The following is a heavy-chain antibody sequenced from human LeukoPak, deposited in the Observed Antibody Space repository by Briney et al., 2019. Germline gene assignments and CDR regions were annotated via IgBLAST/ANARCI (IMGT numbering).Heavy chain of an antibody. D-gene: IGHD6-19*01. CDR3: AKDESGVIAVAGTFDY. J-gene: IGHJ4*02. Sequence: GGSLRLSCAASGFTFSTYAMTWVRQAPGKGLEYVSSISDDGNSPYYAQSVKGRFTISRDNAKNSLYLQMNSLRAEDTALYYCAKDESGVIAVAGTFDYWGQGTLVTVSS. CDR2: ISDDGNSP. CDR1: GFTFSTYA. V-gene: IGHV3-23*01.